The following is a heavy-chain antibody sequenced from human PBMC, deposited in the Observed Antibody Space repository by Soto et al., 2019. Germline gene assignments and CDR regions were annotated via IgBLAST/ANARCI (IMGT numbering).Heavy chain of an antibody. CDR3: ARIGYCSGCSCYFGAFDI. CDR2: IYPGDSDT. CDR1: GYTFTSYW. Sequence: RGESLKISCKGSGYTFTSYWIVWVRQMPGKGLEWMGIIYPGDSDTRYSPSFQGQVTISADKSITTAYLQWSSLKASDTAMYYCARIGYCSGCSCYFGAFDIWGQGTMVTVSS. V-gene: IGHV5-51*01. J-gene: IGHJ3*02. D-gene: IGHD2-15*01.